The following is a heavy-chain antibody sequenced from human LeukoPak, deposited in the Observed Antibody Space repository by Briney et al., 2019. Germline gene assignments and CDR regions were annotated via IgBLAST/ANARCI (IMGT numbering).Heavy chain of an antibody. J-gene: IGHJ4*02. Sequence: GGSLRLSCAASGFTFSSYEMNWVRQAPGKGLEWVANIKQDGSEKYYMDSVKGRFTISRDNAKNSLYLQMNSLRAEDTAVYYCARDIEAAGLFLDYWGQGTLVTVSS. CDR3: ARDIEAAGLFLDY. CDR2: IKQDGSEK. V-gene: IGHV3-7*01. CDR1: GFTFSSYE. D-gene: IGHD6-13*01.